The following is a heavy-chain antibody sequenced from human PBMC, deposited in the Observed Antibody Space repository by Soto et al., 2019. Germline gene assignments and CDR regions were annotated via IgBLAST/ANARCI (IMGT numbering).Heavy chain of an antibody. CDR1: GGTFSSYA. D-gene: IGHD7-27*01. V-gene: IGHV1-69*01. CDR3: VREKLTGDGGYYYYGMDV. CDR2: IIPIFGTA. Sequence: QVQLVQSGAEVKKPGSSVKVSCKASGGTFSSYAISWVRQAPGQGLEWMGGIIPIFGTANYAQKFQGRVTITADESTSTAYMELSSLRSEDTAVYYCVREKLTGDGGYYYYGMDVWGQGTTVTVSS. J-gene: IGHJ6*02.